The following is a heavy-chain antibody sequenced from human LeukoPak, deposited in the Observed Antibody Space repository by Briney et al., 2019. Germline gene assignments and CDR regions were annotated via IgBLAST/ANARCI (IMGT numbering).Heavy chain of an antibody. CDR1: GFTFDDYA. Sequence: GRSLRLSCAASGFTFDDYAMHWVRQAPGKGLEWVSGISWNSGSIGYADSVKGRFTISRDNAKSSLYLQMNSLRAEDTALYYCAKDLNDSSGYYHRGAFDIWGQGTMVTVSS. CDR2: ISWNSGSI. CDR3: AKDLNDSSGYYHRGAFDI. V-gene: IGHV3-9*01. D-gene: IGHD3-22*01. J-gene: IGHJ3*02.